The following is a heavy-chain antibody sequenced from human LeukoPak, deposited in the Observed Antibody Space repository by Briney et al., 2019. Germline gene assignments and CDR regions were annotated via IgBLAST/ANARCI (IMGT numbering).Heavy chain of an antibody. Sequence: PSETLSLTCAVYGGSFSGYYWSWIRQPPGKGLEWIGEINHSGSTNYNPSLKSRVTISVDTSKNQFSLKLSSVTAEDTAVYYCAPTPLKDWNGAYYYYMDVWGKGTTVTVSS. CDR1: GGSFSGYY. D-gene: IGHD1-1*01. V-gene: IGHV4-34*01. CDR3: APTPLKDWNGAYYYYMDV. CDR2: INHSGST. J-gene: IGHJ6*03.